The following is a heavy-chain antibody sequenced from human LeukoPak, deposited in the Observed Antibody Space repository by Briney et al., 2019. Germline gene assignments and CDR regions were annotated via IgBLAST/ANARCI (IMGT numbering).Heavy chain of an antibody. Sequence: SETLSLTCAVYGGSFSGYYWSWIRQPPGKGLEWIGEINHSGSTSYNPSLKSRVTISVDTSKNQFSLKLSSVTAADTAVYYCARRGYGSGSYFGSAWGQGTLVTVSS. J-gene: IGHJ4*02. CDR3: ARRGYGSGSYFGSA. V-gene: IGHV4-34*01. CDR1: GGSFSGYY. D-gene: IGHD3-10*01. CDR2: INHSGST.